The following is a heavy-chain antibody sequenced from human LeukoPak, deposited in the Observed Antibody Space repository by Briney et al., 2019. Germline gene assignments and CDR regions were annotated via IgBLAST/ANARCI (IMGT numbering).Heavy chain of an antibody. CDR1: GFTFSSYA. CDR2: ISGSGGST. Sequence: GGSLRLSCAASGFTFSSYAMSWVRQAPGKGLEWVSAISGSGGSTYYADSVKGRFTISRDNSKNTLYLQMNSLRAEDTAVYYCAKYPFARSTAAGPVGYWGQGTLVTVSS. CDR3: AKYPFARSTAAGPVGY. V-gene: IGHV3-23*01. D-gene: IGHD6-13*01. J-gene: IGHJ4*02.